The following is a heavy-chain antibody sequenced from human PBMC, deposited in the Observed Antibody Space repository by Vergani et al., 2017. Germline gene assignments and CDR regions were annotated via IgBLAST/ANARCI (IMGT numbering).Heavy chain of an antibody. D-gene: IGHD7-27*01. CDR1: GESFSSFY. CDR2: INNDGHT. V-gene: IGHV4-34*02. J-gene: IGHJ6*02. Sequence: QVQLQQWGAGVVKPSGTLSLTCAVFGESFSSFYWSWIRQPPGKGLEWIGEINNDGHTNYNPSLESRVTVSRDTAKNQFSLNLMSVTAADTAMYYCARGPLGYYGMDVWGQGSTVTVSS. CDR3: ARGPLGYYGMDV.